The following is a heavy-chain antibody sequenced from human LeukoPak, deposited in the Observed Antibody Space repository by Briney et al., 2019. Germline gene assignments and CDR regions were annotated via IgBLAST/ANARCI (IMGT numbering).Heavy chain of an antibody. CDR1: GITVSNNY. CDR3: AKALPWKYYYDSSGLTPFDY. CDR2: MYVGGRT. Sequence: SGGSLRLSCAASGITVSNNYMSWVRQAPGKGLDWVSVMYVGGRTFYADSVQGRFTISRDNSKNTLYLQMNSLRAEDTAVYYCAKALPWKYYYDSSGLTPFDYWGQGTLVTVSS. J-gene: IGHJ4*02. V-gene: IGHV3-53*01. D-gene: IGHD3-22*01.